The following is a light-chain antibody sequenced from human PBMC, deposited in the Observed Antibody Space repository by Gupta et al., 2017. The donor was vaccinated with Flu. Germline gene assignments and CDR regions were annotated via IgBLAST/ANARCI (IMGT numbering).Light chain of an antibody. CDR3: AAWDDSVSGYV. CDR1: TSNVGNNF. V-gene: IGLV1-47*01. CDR2: RNN. Sequence: TVTISCSGSTSNVGNNFVYWYQQPPGMAPKLLIYRNNQRPSGVPDRFSGSKSGTSASLAISGLRSEDEADYYCAAWDDSVSGYVFGTGSKVTVL. J-gene: IGLJ1*01.